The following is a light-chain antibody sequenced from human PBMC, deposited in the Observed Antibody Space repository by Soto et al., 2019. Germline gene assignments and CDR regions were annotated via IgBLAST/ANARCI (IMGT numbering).Light chain of an antibody. CDR1: QTVRNNY. CDR3: QQFSSYPLT. Sequence: EFVLSQSLGALSLYPGERATLSRRASQTVRNNYLAWYQQKPGQAPRLLIYDASSRATGIPDRFSGGGSGTDFTLTISRLEPEDFAVYYCQQFSSYPLTFAGGAKV. CDR2: DAS. J-gene: IGKJ4*01. V-gene: IGKV3-20*01.